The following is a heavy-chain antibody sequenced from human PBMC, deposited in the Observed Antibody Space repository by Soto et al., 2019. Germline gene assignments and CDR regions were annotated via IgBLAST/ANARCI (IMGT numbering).Heavy chain of an antibody. Sequence: QLQESGPGLVKPSETLSLTCTVSGGSMSSSSYYWGWIRQPPGKGLEWIGSIYYSGSTYYSPSLKSRVSISVDTSKNQFSLKLSSVTDADTAVYYCARHAVLVDPGMVFYYYYGMDVWGQGTTVTVSS. CDR3: ARHAVLVDPGMVFYYYYGMDV. CDR2: IYYSGST. J-gene: IGHJ6*02. CDR1: GGSMSSSSYY. D-gene: IGHD5-18*01. V-gene: IGHV4-39*01.